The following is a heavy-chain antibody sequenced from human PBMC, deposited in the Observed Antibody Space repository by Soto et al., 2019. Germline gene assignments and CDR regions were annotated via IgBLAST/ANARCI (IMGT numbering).Heavy chain of an antibody. CDR1: GLTFSLYG. J-gene: IGHJ4*02. Sequence: EVQLVESGGGLVQPGGSLRLSCAASGLTFSLYGMNWVRQAPGKGLEWVSYISSSSSTIYYADSVKGRFTISRDNARNSLYLQMNSLRDEDTAVYYCARLDYGHYAIFDLWGQGTLVIVSS. V-gene: IGHV3-48*02. CDR2: ISSSSSTI. D-gene: IGHD4-17*01. CDR3: ARLDYGHYAIFDL.